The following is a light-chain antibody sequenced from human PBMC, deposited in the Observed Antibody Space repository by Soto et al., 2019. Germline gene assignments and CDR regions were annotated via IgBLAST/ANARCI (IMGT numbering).Light chain of an antibody. CDR1: QSVGGN. J-gene: IGKJ2*01. V-gene: IGKV3-15*01. CDR3: QQYNNWPLYT. CDR2: DAS. Sequence: EIVMTQSPATLSVSPGERATLSCRASQSVGGNLAWYQQRPGRAPRLLIYDASTRATEIPARFSGSGSGTEFTLTISSLQSEDFALYYCQQYNNWPLYTFGQGTKLEI.